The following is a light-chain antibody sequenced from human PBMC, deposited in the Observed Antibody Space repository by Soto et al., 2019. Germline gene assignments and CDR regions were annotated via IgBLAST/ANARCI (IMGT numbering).Light chain of an antibody. V-gene: IGKV3-20*01. CDR2: VAS. CDR3: LQFAISPKT. CDR1: QTVPSRY. J-gene: IGKJ1*01. Sequence: EIVLTQSPGTLSLSPGERATLSCRASQTVPSRYLAWYQQKAGQAPRLLVFVASTRATGIPDRFSGSGSGTDFTLTISRLEPEDFAVYYCLQFAISPKTFGQGTKVEIK.